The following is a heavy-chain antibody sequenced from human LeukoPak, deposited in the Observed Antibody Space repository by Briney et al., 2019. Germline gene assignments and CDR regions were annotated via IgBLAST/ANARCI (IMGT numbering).Heavy chain of an antibody. J-gene: IGHJ2*01. Sequence: GGSLRLSCAASGFTFSNYNMNWVRQAPGKGLEWVSSISSSSSYIYYAGSLKGRFTISRDNAKNSLYLQMNSLRAEDAAMYYCARESITMIAVAYWSFDLWGRGTLVTVSS. V-gene: IGHV3-21*01. CDR3: ARESITMIAVAYWSFDL. D-gene: IGHD3-22*01. CDR1: GFTFSNYN. CDR2: ISSSSSYI.